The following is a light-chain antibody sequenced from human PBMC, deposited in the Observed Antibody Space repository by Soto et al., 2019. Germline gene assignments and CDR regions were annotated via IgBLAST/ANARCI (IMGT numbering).Light chain of an antibody. Sequence: EIVLTQSPGTLSLSPGERATLPCRASQSFNSIYLAWYQQKPGQAPRLLIYGASSRATGIPDRFSGSGSGTDFTLTISRLDPEDFAVYYCQQYNNWPPGAFGPGTKVDIK. CDR1: QSFNSIY. CDR2: GAS. V-gene: IGKV3-20*01. CDR3: QQYNNWPPGA. J-gene: IGKJ3*01.